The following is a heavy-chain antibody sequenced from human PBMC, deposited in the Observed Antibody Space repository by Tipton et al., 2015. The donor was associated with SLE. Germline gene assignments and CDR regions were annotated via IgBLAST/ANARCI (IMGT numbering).Heavy chain of an antibody. J-gene: IGHJ4*02. V-gene: IGHV3-30*02. Sequence: SLRLSCTVSGGSISSSSYYWGWIRQPPGKGLEWMAFIRYDGSNKYYADSVKGRFTISRDNSKNTLYLQMNSLRAEDTAVYYCACDQAVRSGGYWGQGTLVTVSS. CDR2: IRYDGSNK. D-gene: IGHD4-17*01. CDR1: GGSISSSSYY. CDR3: ACDQAVRSGGY.